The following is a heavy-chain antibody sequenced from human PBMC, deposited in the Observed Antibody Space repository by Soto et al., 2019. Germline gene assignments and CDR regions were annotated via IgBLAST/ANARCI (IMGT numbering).Heavy chain of an antibody. CDR3: ARGRVRGYSYGYDY. J-gene: IGHJ4*02. CDR2: INHSGST. Sequence: SETLSLTCAVYGGSFSGYYWSWIRQPPGKGLEWIGEINHSGSTNHNPSLKSRVTISVDTSKNQFSLKLSSVTAADTAVYYCARGRVRGYSYGYDYWGQGTLVTVSS. CDR1: GGSFSGYY. V-gene: IGHV4-34*01. D-gene: IGHD5-18*01.